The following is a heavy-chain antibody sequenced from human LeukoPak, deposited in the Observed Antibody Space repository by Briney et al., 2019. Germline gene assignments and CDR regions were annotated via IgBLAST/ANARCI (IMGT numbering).Heavy chain of an antibody. J-gene: IGHJ4*02. CDR1: GYTFTSNY. Sequence: RASVKVSCKAFGYTFTSNYMHWVRQAPGQGPEWMGVISPSGGSTTYAQKFQGRVTLTRDMSTSTDYLELSSLRSEDTAVYYCAREANSNYGYKISYYFDYWGQGTLVTVSS. D-gene: IGHD4-11*01. CDR2: ISPSGGST. CDR3: AREANSNYGYKISYYFDY. V-gene: IGHV1-46*01.